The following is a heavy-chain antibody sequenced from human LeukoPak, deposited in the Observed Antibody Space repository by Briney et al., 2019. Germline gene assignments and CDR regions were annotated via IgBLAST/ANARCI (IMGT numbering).Heavy chain of an antibody. V-gene: IGHV4-38-2*01. D-gene: IGHD6-13*01. CDR3: ARGFGYSSDY. J-gene: IGHJ4*02. CDR2: IYHSGST. Sequence: SETLSLTCAVSGYSISSGYYWGWIRQPPGKGLEWIGSIYHSGSTYYNPSLKSRVTISVDTSKNQFSLKLSSVAAADTAVYYCARGFGYSSDYWGQGTLVTVSS. CDR1: GYSISSGYY.